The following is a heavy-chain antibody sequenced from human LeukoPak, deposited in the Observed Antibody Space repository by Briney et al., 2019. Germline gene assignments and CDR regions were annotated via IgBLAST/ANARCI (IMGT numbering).Heavy chain of an antibody. D-gene: IGHD3-10*01. J-gene: IGHJ6*04. CDR3: AKDGRHAGTHYFHLCFMDV. CDR1: GFRFDDHA. CDR2: INWNGDDI. V-gene: IGHV3-9*01. Sequence: PGGSLRLSCETSGFRFDDHAMHWVRQVPGKGLEWVSGINWNGDDIDYADSVRGRFTISRDNAKNSLYLQMNNLRPEDTALYYCAKDGRHAGTHYFHLCFMDVWGKGTTVTVSS.